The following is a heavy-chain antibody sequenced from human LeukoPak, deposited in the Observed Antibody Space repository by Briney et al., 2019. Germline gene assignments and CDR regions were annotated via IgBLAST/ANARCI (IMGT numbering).Heavy chain of an antibody. D-gene: IGHD2-2*01. CDR2: IYSGGST. CDR3: ARDIGYCSSTSCYGGIVGYFDY. CDR1: GFTVSSNY. Sequence: GGSLRLSCAASGFTVSSNYMSWVRQAPGKGLEWVSVIYSGGSTYYADSVKGRFTISRDNSKNTLYLQMNSLRAENTAVYYCARDIGYCSSTSCYGGIVGYFDYWGQGTLVTVSS. V-gene: IGHV3-66*02. J-gene: IGHJ4*02.